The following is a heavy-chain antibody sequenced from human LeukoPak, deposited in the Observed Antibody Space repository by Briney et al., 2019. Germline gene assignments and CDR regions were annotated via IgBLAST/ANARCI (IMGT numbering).Heavy chain of an antibody. Sequence: SETLSLTCAVYGGSFSGYYWSWIRQPPGKGLEWIGEINHSGSTNYNPSLKSRVTISVDTPKNKCSLKLSSVTAADTAVYYCAFSGSSWSSYYIEYWGQGSLVTVSS. CDR1: GGSFSGYY. J-gene: IGHJ4*02. D-gene: IGHD2-15*01. CDR2: INHSGST. V-gene: IGHV4-34*01. CDR3: AFSGSSWSSYYIEY.